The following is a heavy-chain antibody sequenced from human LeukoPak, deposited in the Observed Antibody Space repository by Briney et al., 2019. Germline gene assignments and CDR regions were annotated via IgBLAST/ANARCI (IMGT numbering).Heavy chain of an antibody. V-gene: IGHV1-46*01. CDR2: IHPSGGST. D-gene: IGHD5-18*01. J-gene: IGHJ4*02. CDR3: ERMGMDPAMITNFFDY. Sequence: ASVKVSCKASGYTFTSNYLHWVRQAPGQGLEWMGVIHPSGGSTHYAQKFQGRLTVTRDTSTTTVYMELSSLRSEDTAVYYCERMGMDPAMITNFFDYWGQGTLVTVSS. CDR1: GYTFTSNY.